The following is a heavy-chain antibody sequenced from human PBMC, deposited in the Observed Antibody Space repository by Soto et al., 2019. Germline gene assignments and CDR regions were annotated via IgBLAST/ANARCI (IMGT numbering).Heavy chain of an antibody. J-gene: IGHJ4*02. D-gene: IGHD3-10*01. Sequence: QVQLVQSGAEVKKPGASVKVSCEASGYTFTAYYIHWVRQAPGQGLEWMGWINPNSGGTNNAQKLQGRVTMTSDTCISTAYMELSSLRYDDTAVYYCARKTDGSGTHPRAFYFDLWGQGTLVTLSS. V-gene: IGHV1-2*02. CDR3: ARKTDGSGTHPRAFYFDL. CDR1: GYTFTAYY. CDR2: INPNSGGT.